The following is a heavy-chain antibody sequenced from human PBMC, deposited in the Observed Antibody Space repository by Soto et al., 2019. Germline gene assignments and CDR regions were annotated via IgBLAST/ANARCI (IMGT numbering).Heavy chain of an antibody. D-gene: IGHD1-26*01. J-gene: IGHJ4*02. CDR3: AKDISPGKDSPFDY. CDR2: ISWNSGSI. CDR1: GFTFDDYA. V-gene: IGHV3-9*01. Sequence: GGSLRLSCAASGFTFDDYAMHWVRQAPGKGLEWVSGISWNSGSIGYADSVKGRFTISRDNAKNSLYLQMNSLRAEDTALYYCAKDISPGKDSPFDYWGQGTLVTVPS.